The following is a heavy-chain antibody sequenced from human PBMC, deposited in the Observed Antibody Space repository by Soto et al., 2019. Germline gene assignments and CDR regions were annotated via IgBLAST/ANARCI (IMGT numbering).Heavy chain of an antibody. V-gene: IGHV3-23*01. D-gene: IGHD5-12*01. CDR3: AKSEWLRYDY. Sequence: GGSLRLSCAASGFTFSSYAMSWVRQAPGKGLEWASAISGSGGSTYYADSVKGRFTISRDNSKNTLYLQMTSLRAEDTAVYYCAKSEWLRYDYWGQGTLVTVSS. J-gene: IGHJ4*02. CDR2: ISGSGGST. CDR1: GFTFSSYA.